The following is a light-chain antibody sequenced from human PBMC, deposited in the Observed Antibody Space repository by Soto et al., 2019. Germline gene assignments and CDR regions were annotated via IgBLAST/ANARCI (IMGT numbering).Light chain of an antibody. J-gene: IGLJ1*01. V-gene: IGLV2-14*01. CDR2: GVT. Sequence: QSALTQPASVSGSPGQSITISCTGTSSDVGGYNYVSWYQQHPGIAPKLLIYGVTNRPSGVSTRFSGSKSGNTASLTISGLQAEDEADYHCSSYTSASTLLYLFATATKLTVL. CDR1: SSDVGGYNY. CDR3: SSYTSASTLLYL.